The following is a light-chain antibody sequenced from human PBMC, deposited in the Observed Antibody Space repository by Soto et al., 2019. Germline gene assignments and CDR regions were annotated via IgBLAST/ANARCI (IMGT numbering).Light chain of an antibody. J-gene: IGKJ1*01. CDR1: PSITTW. CDR3: QQYNSYFRT. Sequence: GDTVPITCRASPSITTWLAWYQQKPGKGPNLLIYKASTLVSGVPARFSGGGSGTEFTLNITSLQPDEFATYYCQQYNSYFRTFGQGTKVQVK. V-gene: IGKV1-5*03. CDR2: KAS.